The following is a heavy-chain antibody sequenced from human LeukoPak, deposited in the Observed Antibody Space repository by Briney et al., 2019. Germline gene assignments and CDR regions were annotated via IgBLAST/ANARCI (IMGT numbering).Heavy chain of an antibody. V-gene: IGHV3-33*06. CDR2: IWYDGSNN. D-gene: IGHD2/OR15-2a*01. Sequence: GGSLRLSCAASGFTFSTYGMHWVRQAPGKGLEWVAVIWYDGSNNYYADSVKGRFTISRDNSKNTLYLQMNSLRADDTAVYYCAKYVSAKGPPYALDVWGQGTTVTVSS. CDR1: GFTFSTYG. CDR3: AKYVSAKGPPYALDV. J-gene: IGHJ6*02.